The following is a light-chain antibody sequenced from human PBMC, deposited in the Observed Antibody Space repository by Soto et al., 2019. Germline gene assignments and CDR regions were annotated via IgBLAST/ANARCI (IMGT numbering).Light chain of an antibody. CDR1: QSINKW. CDR2: EAS. Sequence: DIQMTQSPSTLYASVGDRVTITCRASQSINKWLAWFQQRPGEAPKVLIYEASNLERGVPSRFSGSGSGTEFTLTISSLQPDDFATYYCQQYSTFPVTFGQGTRLESK. J-gene: IGKJ5*01. V-gene: IGKV1-5*03. CDR3: QQYSTFPVT.